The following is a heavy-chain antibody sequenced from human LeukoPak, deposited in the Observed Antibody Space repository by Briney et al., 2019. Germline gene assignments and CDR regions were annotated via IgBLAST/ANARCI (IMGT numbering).Heavy chain of an antibody. CDR3: ARNSCPSGTCYDNRGYFDY. V-gene: IGHV4-61*02. D-gene: IGHD2-15*01. CDR1: GGSINSATYY. Sequence: SETLSLTCTVSGGSINSATYYWTWIRQPAGKGLEWIGRIYTSGSTNYNPSLKSRVTISVDTSKNQFSLKLSSVTAADTAVYYCARNSCPSGTCYDNRGYFDYWGQGILVTVSS. CDR2: IYTSGST. J-gene: IGHJ4*02.